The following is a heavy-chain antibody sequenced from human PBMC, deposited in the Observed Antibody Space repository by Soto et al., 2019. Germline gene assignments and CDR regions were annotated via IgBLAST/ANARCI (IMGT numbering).Heavy chain of an antibody. CDR3: AHSHLYYDFWSGSTAFDY. D-gene: IGHD3-3*01. CDR2: IYWDDDK. J-gene: IGHJ4*02. Sequence: SGPTLVNPTQTLTLTCTFSGFSLSTSGVGVGWIRQPPGKALEWLALIYWDDDKRYSPSLKSRLTITKDTSKNQVVLTMTNMYPVDTATYYCAHSHLYYDFWSGSTAFDYWGQGTLVTVSS. CDR1: GFSLSTSGVG. V-gene: IGHV2-5*02.